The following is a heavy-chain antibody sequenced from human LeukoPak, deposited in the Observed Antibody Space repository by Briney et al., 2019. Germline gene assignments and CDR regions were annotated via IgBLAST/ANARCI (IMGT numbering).Heavy chain of an antibody. J-gene: IGHJ6*03. CDR3: ARESQSRLSNYDFWSGYYTRYYYMDV. CDR1: GGTFSSYA. CDR2: IIPIFGTA. D-gene: IGHD3-3*01. V-gene: IGHV1-69*06. Sequence: SVKVSCKASGGTFSSYAISWVRQAPGQGLEWMGGIIPIFGTANYAQKFQGRVTITADKSTSTAYMELSSLRSEDTAVYYCARESQSRLSNYDFWSGYYTRYYYMDVWGKGTTVTVSS.